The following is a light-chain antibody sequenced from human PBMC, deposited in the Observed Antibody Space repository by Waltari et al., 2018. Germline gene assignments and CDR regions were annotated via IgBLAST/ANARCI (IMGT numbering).Light chain of an antibody. CDR2: DAA. Sequence: DVQMTQSPSTLSASVGDRVTITCRASEDINTWLAWYQQKPGKAPKLLISDAASLKSGVPSRVSGSGSGTDFTLTITSMQPDDFATYYCQHYKNFPLTFGGGTNVEV. CDR3: QHYKNFPLT. J-gene: IGKJ4*01. CDR1: EDINTW. V-gene: IGKV1-5*01.